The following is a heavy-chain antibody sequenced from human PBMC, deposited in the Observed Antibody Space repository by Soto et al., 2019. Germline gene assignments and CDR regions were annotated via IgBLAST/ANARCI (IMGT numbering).Heavy chain of an antibody. D-gene: IGHD3-10*01. Sequence: PSETLSLTCTVSGASISSYYWSWIRQPPGKGLEWIGHIYYSGSTNYNPSLKSRVTISVDTSKNQFSLKLTSVTAADTAVYYCARGMVRGVIPRRHFASWGQGTLVTVSS. CDR2: IYYSGST. CDR3: ARGMVRGVIPRRHFAS. CDR1: GASISSYY. V-gene: IGHV4-59*01. J-gene: IGHJ4*02.